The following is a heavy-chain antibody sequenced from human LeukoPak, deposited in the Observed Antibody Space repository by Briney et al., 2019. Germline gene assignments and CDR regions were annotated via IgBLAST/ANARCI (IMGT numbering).Heavy chain of an antibody. CDR1: GFTFRNYA. CDR2: VSYDGNNK. Sequence: PGGSLRLSCVASGFTFRNYAMHWVRLAPGKGLEWVAIVSYDGNNKYYADSVKGRFTISRDNSTNTLYLQMNSLRAEDTAVYYCATPADYYGSGSYVYYYYYMDVSGKGTTVTVSS. CDR3: ATPADYYGSGSYVYYYYYMDV. J-gene: IGHJ6*03. V-gene: IGHV3-30-3*01. D-gene: IGHD3-10*01.